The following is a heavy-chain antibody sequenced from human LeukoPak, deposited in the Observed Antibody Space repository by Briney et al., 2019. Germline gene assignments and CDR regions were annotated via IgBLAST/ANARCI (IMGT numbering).Heavy chain of an antibody. CDR3: TTDGKYSSSGTYWFDP. CDR2: FKSEADGGTA. J-gene: IGHJ5*02. V-gene: IGHV3-15*01. Sequence: PGGSLRLSCAVSGLTFSTAWMAWFGQSPEKGRNGVGGFKSEADGGTAEYGAPVTGRFTISRDDSINTIYLQMSSLKNEDTGVYYCTTDGKYSSSGTYWFDPWGHGTLVTVSS. D-gene: IGHD6-13*01. CDR1: GLTFSTAW.